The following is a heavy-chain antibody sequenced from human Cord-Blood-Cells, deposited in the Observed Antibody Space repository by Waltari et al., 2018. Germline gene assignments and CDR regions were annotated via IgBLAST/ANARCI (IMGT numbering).Heavy chain of an antibody. CDR3: ATSGPDIVVVPAAIDY. D-gene: IGHD2-2*01. CDR1: GFTFSSYS. CDR2: ISSSSSYI. Sequence: EVQLVESGGGLVKPGGSLRLSCAASGFTFSSYSMNWLRQAPGKGLEWVSSISSSSSYIYYADSVKGRFTISRDNAKNSLYLQMNSLRAEDTAVYYCATSGPDIVVVPAAIDYWGQGTLVTVSS. V-gene: IGHV3-21*01. J-gene: IGHJ4*02.